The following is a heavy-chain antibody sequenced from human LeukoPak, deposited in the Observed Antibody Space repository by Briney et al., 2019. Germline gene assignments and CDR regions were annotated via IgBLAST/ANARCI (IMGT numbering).Heavy chain of an antibody. CDR3: VRDNRYAFDI. CDR1: GFTFSSYI. J-gene: IGHJ3*02. CDR2: ITNTI. Sequence: TGGSLRLSCAASGFTFSSYIMNWVRQAPGKGLEWIAYITNTIHYADSVKGRFTISRDNARNSLYLQVNSLRAGDTAVYYCVRDNRYAFDIWGQGTMVTVSS. V-gene: IGHV3-48*01.